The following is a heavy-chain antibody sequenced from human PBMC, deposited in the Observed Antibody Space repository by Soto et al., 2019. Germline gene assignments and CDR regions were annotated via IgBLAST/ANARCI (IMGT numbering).Heavy chain of an antibody. V-gene: IGHV1-69*13. CDR1: GGTFSSYA. D-gene: IGHD3-10*01. J-gene: IGHJ6*02. CDR2: INPNSGTA. CDR3: ARGASGYYGMDV. Sequence: SVKVSCKASGGTFSSYAISWVRQAPGQGLEWMGGINPNSGTANYAQKFQGRVTITGDASTSTAYMELSRLRSEDTAVYYCARGASGYYGMDVWGQGTTVTVSS.